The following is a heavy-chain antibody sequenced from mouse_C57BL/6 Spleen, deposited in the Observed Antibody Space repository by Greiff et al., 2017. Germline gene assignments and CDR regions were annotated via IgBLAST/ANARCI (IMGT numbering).Heavy chain of an antibody. D-gene: IGHD2-3*01. V-gene: IGHV1-82*01. CDR2: IYPGDGDT. J-gene: IGHJ4*01. Sequence: QVQLKESGPELVKPGASVKISCKASGYAFSSSWMNWVKQRPGKGLEWIGRIYPGDGDTNYNGKFKGKATLTADKSSSTAYMQLSSLTSEDSAVYICARERDGSYAMDYWGQGTSVTVSS. CDR1: GYAFSSSW. CDR3: ARERDGSYAMDY.